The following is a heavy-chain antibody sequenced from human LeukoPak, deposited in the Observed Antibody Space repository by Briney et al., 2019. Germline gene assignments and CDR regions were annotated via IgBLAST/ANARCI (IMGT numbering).Heavy chain of an antibody. D-gene: IGHD4-17*01. CDR3: ARERMYGAYALDV. CDR1: GFTFSSYS. V-gene: IGHV3-48*01. Sequence: GGSLRLSCAASGFTFSSYSMNWVRQAPGKGLEWVSYISSSSSTIYYADSVKGRFTISRDNAKNSLYLQMNSLRAEDTAVYYCARERMYGAYALDVWGKGTTVTVSS. CDR2: ISSSSSTI. J-gene: IGHJ6*04.